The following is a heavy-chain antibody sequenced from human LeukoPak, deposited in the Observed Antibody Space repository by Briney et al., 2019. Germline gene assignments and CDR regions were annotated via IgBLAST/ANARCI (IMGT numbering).Heavy chain of an antibody. CDR3: ARKIAVAGKHYFDY. J-gene: IGHJ4*02. CDR1: GFTFSSYD. Sequence: GGSLRLSCAASGFTFSSYDMNWVRQAPGKGLEWVSYISSSGSTIYYADSVKGRFTISRDNAKNSLYLQMNSLRAEDTAVYYCARKIAVAGKHYFDYWGQGTLVTVSS. D-gene: IGHD6-19*01. V-gene: IGHV3-48*03. CDR2: ISSSGSTI.